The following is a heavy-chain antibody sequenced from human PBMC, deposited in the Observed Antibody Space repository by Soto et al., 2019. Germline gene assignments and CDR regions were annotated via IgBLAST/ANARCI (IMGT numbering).Heavy chain of an antibody. CDR1: GGSISSSNW. CDR2: IYHSGST. D-gene: IGHD5-18*01. J-gene: IGHJ6*02. V-gene: IGHV4-4*02. Sequence: SETLSLTCAVSGGSISSSNWWSWVRQPPGKGLEWIGEIYHSGSTNYNPSLKSRVTISVDKSKNQFSLKLSYVTAADTAVYYCAREEGRYTSPYYYYGMDVWGQGTTVTVSS. CDR3: AREEGRYTSPYYYYGMDV.